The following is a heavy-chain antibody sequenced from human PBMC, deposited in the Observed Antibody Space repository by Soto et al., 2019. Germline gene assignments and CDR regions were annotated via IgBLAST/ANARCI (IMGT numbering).Heavy chain of an antibody. CDR1: GGTFSSYA. J-gene: IGHJ6*02. D-gene: IGHD6-13*01. CDR2: IMPILGTA. Sequence: QVQLVQSGAEVKKPGSSVKVSCKASGGTFSSYAISWVRQAPGQGLEWMGGIMPILGTANYAQKFQGRVTNNADESTSTAYMELSSLGSEDTAVDYCATPLYSSSWWGPRDYSDGMDVWGQGTTVTVSS. V-gene: IGHV1-69*19. CDR3: ATPLYSSSWWGPRDYSDGMDV.